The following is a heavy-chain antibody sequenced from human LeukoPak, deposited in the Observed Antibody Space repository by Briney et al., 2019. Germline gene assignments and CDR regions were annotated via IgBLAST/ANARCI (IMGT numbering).Heavy chain of an antibody. CDR3: ARTRYDHRPFDY. CDR1: GFTFTSYW. V-gene: IGHV3-74*01. Sequence: GGSLRLSCAASGFTFTSYWMHWVRQAPGKGLVWVSRVNPDGSSTNYADSVKGRFTISRDNAKNTLYLQMNSLRAEDTAVYYCARTRYDHRPFDYWGQGTLVTVSS. D-gene: IGHD5-12*01. J-gene: IGHJ4*02. CDR2: VNPDGSST.